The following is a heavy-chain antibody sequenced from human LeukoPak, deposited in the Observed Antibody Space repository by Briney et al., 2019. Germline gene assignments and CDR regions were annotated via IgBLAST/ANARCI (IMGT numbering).Heavy chain of an antibody. Sequence: GGSLRLSCAATGFTISSYGMHWVRKAPGKGLEWVAVISYDGGNKYYADSVKGRFTISRDNSKNTLYLQMNSLRAEDTAVYYCAKDGSGGAYYFDYWGQGTLVTVSS. V-gene: IGHV3-30*18. CDR2: ISYDGGNK. J-gene: IGHJ4*02. CDR3: AKDGSGGAYYFDY. CDR1: GFTISSYG. D-gene: IGHD3-16*01.